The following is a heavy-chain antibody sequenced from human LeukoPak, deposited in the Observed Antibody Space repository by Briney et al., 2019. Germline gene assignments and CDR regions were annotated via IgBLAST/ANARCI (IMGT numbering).Heavy chain of an antibody. Sequence: PSETLSLTCAVYGGSFSGYYWSWIRQPPGKGLEWIGEINHSGSTNYNPSLKSRVTISVDTSKNQFYLKLSSVTAADTAVYYCARVRTGRRFDYWGQGTLVTVSS. J-gene: IGHJ4*02. D-gene: IGHD1-14*01. CDR1: GGSFSGYY. CDR3: ARVRTGRRFDY. CDR2: INHSGST. V-gene: IGHV4-34*01.